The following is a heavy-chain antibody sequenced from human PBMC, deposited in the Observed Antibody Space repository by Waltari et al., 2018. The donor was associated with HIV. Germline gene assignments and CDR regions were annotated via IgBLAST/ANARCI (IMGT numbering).Heavy chain of an antibody. CDR1: GGSISSYD. CDR3: AREVVLYGSGSYYPDYYGMDV. D-gene: IGHD3-10*01. V-gene: IGHV4-59*01. Sequence: QVQLQESGPGLVTPSETLSRPCPASGGSISSYDWSWTRQPPGKGLEWIGYIYYSGSTNYNPSLKSRVTISVDTSKNQFSLKLSSVTAADTAVYYCAREVVLYGSGSYYPDYYGMDVWGQGTTVTVSS. CDR2: IYYSGST. J-gene: IGHJ6*02.